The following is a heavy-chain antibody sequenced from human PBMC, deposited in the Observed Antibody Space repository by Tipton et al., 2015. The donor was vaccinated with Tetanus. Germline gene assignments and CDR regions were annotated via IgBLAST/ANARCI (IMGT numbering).Heavy chain of an antibody. Sequence: SLRLSCAASGITINGYWMIWVRQAPGKGPVWVSRINGEASDTGYADSVKGRLSISRDNTKNMLYLQINSLRAEDTAVYYCARELAYDGSGRDAFDIWGQGTMVTVSS. D-gene: IGHD3-10*01. V-gene: IGHV3-74*01. CDR3: ARELAYDGSGRDAFDI. J-gene: IGHJ3*02. CDR2: INGEASDT. CDR1: GITINGYW.